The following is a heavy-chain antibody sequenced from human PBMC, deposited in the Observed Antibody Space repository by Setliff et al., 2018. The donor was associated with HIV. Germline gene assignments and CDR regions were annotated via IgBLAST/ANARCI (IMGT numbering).Heavy chain of an antibody. D-gene: IGHD6-13*01. J-gene: IGHJ4*02. CDR1: GGSISGYH. CDR3: ARSPSYRSSWEYYFDY. Sequence: PSETLSLTCTVSGGSISGYHWNWLRQTPGKGLEWIGYIYTSRGTNYNHSLRTRVIISVDTSNQFSLKLSSVTAADAAVFYCARSPSYRSSWEYYFDYWGQGILVTVSS. CDR2: IYTSRGT. V-gene: IGHV4-4*09.